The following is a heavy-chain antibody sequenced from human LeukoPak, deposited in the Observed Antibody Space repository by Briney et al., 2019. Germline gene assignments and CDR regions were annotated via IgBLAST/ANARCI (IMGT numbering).Heavy chain of an antibody. CDR1: GGSISSYY. CDR3: ARSVTTGDYFDY. D-gene: IGHD1-1*01. CDR2: IYYSGST. J-gene: IGHJ4*02. V-gene: IGHV4-59*01. Sequence: SETLSLTCTVSGGSISSYYWSWIRQPPGKGLEWIGDIYYSGSTNYNPSLKSRITISVDTSKNQFYLKLRSVTAADTAVYHCARSVTTGDYFDYWGQGTLVTVSS.